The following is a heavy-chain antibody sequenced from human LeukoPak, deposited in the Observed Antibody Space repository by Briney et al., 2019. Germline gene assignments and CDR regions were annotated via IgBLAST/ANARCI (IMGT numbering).Heavy chain of an antibody. Sequence: GWSLRLSCAASGFTFSSYAMSWVRQAPGKGLEWVSAIIGSGGSTYYADSVKGRFTISRDNSKNTLYLQMNSLRAEDTAVYYCAKALRTYCSSTSCYPYFDYWGQGTLVTVSS. CDR2: IIGSGGST. J-gene: IGHJ4*02. CDR1: GFTFSSYA. CDR3: AKALRTYCSSTSCYPYFDY. D-gene: IGHD2-2*01. V-gene: IGHV3-23*01.